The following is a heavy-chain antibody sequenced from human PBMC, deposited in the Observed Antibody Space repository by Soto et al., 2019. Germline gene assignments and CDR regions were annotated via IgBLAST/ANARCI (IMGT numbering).Heavy chain of an antibody. Sequence: QVQLQESGPGLVKPSETLSLTCAVSGGSISSSNWWNWVREPPGKGLEWIGEIYHSGTTNYNPSLKSRVTISLDKSNSQFSLKLPSVTAADTAVYYCASTKATVSTTTFDYWGQGTLVTVSS. J-gene: IGHJ4*02. CDR1: GGSISSSNW. D-gene: IGHD5-12*01. CDR3: ASTKATVSTTTFDY. CDR2: IYHSGTT. V-gene: IGHV4-4*02.